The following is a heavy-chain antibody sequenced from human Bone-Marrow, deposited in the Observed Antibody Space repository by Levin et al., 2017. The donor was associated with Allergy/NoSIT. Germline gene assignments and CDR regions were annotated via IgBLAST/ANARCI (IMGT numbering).Heavy chain of an antibody. CDR3: AKDSFLHNYYYSGRDV. J-gene: IGHJ6*02. CDR1: GFTFSSYG. CDR2: ISYDGSNK. V-gene: IGHV3-30*18. Sequence: SGGSLRLSCAASGFTFSSYGMHWVRQAPGKGLEWVAVISYDGSNKYYADSVKGRFTISRDNSKNTLYLQMNSLRAEGTAVYYCAKDSFLHNYYYSGRDVWGQGTTVTVSS. D-gene: IGHD2/OR15-2a*01.